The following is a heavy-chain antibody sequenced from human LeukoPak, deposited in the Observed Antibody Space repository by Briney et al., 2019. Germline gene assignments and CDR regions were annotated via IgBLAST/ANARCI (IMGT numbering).Heavy chain of an antibody. CDR1: GFTFSNYA. J-gene: IGHJ2*01. CDR2: ISYDGSNK. V-gene: IGHV3-30-3*01. Sequence: GRSLRLSCAASGFTFSNYAIHWVRDAPGKGLEGVADISYDGSNKYYADSVKGRFTISRDNSKNALYLQMNGLRAEDTAVYYCARARVDIAMFTWLNWYFDLWGRGTLVTVSS. D-gene: IGHD5-18*01. CDR3: ARARVDIAMFTWLNWYFDL.